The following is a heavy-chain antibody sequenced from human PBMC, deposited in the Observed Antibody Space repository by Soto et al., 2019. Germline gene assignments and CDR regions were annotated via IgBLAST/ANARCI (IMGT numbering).Heavy chain of an antibody. CDR1: GGSINNYY. CDR2: IYYSGST. CDR3: ARRYGGNFDY. V-gene: IGHV4-59*01. D-gene: IGHD1-26*01. Sequence: QVQLQESGPGLVKPSETLSLTCTVSGGSINNYYWSWIRQPPGKGLEWIGYIYYSGSTNYNPSLKSRVTRSVDTSKNQFSLRLSSVTAADTAVYYCARRYGGNFDYWGQGTLVTVSS. J-gene: IGHJ4*02.